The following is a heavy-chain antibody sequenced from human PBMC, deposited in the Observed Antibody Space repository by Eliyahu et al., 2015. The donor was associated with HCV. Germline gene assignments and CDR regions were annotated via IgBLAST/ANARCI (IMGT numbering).Heavy chain of an antibody. J-gene: IGHJ5*02. D-gene: IGHD1-26*01. Sequence: QVQLQQWGAGLLKPSETLSLTCAVYGGSFSGYYWSWIRQPPGKGLEWIGEINHSGSTNYNPSLKSRVTISVDTSKNQFSLKLSSVTAADTAVYYCARGPIGGLYSGSYYNWFDPWGQGTLVTVSS. V-gene: IGHV4-34*01. CDR2: INHSGST. CDR3: ARGPIGGLYSGSYYNWFDP. CDR1: GGSFSGYY.